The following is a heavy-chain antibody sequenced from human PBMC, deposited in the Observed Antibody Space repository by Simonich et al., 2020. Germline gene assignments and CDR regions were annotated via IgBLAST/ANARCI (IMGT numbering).Heavy chain of an antibody. CDR2: IYYSGST. CDR1: GGSISSSSYY. CDR3: ARRPRLTNFADAFDI. D-gene: IGHD4-4*01. J-gene: IGHJ3*02. Sequence: QLQLQESGPGLVKPSETLSLTCPVSGGSISSSSYYWGWIRQPPGKGLEWIGSIYYSGSTYYNPSLKSRCTISVDTSKNQFSLKLSSVTAADTAVYYCARRPRLTNFADAFDIWGQGTMVTVSS. V-gene: IGHV4-39*01.